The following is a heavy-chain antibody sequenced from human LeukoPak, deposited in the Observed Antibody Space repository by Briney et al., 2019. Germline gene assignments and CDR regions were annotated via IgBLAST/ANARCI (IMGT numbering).Heavy chain of an antibody. CDR1: VYTFTVYY. CDR3: ARDRGISRDLFDY. Sequence: ASVKVSFKASVYTFTVYYMHWVRQAPGQGLEWMGWINPNSGGTNYAQKFQGRVTMTRDTSISTAYMELSRLRSDDTAVYYCARDRGISRDLFDYWGQGTLVTVSS. V-gene: IGHV1-2*02. J-gene: IGHJ4*02. D-gene: IGHD6-13*01. CDR2: INPNSGGT.